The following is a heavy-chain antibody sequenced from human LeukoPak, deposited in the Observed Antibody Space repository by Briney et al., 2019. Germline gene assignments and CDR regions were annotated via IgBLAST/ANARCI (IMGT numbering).Heavy chain of an antibody. V-gene: IGHV5-51*01. Sequence: GESLKISCQVSGYNYATYWIGWVRQKPGKGLEWMGIISPADSDTRYSPSFQGQVTISADKSINTAYLQWSSLRASDTAIYYCARQAALAGPGIDYWGQGTLVTVSS. D-gene: IGHD6-19*01. CDR2: ISPADSDT. CDR1: GYNYATYW. CDR3: ARQAALAGPGIDY. J-gene: IGHJ4*02.